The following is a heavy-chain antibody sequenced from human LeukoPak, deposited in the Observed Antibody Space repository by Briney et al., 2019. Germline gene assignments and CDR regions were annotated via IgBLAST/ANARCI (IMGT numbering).Heavy chain of an antibody. CDR3: ARVGIYGDYGRYFDY. CDR2: INWNGGSI. Sequence: GGSLRLSCAASGFTFDNYGLSWVRQVPGKGLEWVSGINWNGGSIGYADSVKGRFTISRDNAKNSLYLQMNSLRAEDTALYYCARVGIYGDYGRYFDYWGQGTLVTVSS. D-gene: IGHD4-17*01. V-gene: IGHV3-20*04. J-gene: IGHJ4*02. CDR1: GFTFDNYG.